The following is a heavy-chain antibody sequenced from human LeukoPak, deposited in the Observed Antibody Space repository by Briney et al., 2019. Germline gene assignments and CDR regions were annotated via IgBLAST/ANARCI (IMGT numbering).Heavy chain of an antibody. D-gene: IGHD6-6*01. CDR3: ARDPSDSSSRLSPYWYFDL. Sequence: SETLSLTRTVSGGSISSYYWSWIRQPPGKGLEWIGYIYYGGSTNYNPSLKSRVTISVDMSKNQFSLKLSSVTAADTAVYYCARDPSDSSSRLSPYWYFDLWGRGTLVTVSS. CDR2: IYYGGST. V-gene: IGHV4-59*01. J-gene: IGHJ2*01. CDR1: GGSISSYY.